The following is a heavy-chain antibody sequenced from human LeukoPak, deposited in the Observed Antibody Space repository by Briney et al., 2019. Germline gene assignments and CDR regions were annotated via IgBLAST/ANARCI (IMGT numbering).Heavy chain of an antibody. CDR3: AKDRMVRGRLYYYDMDV. CDR2: ISYDGSNK. V-gene: IGHV3-30*18. CDR1: GFTFSSYG. J-gene: IGHJ6*01. Sequence: PGRSLRLSCAASGFTFSSYGMHWVRQAPGKGLEWVAVISYDGSNKYYADSVKGRFTISRDNSKNTLYLQMNSLRAEDTAVYYCAKDRMVRGRLYYYDMDVWGQGTTVTVSS. D-gene: IGHD3-10*01.